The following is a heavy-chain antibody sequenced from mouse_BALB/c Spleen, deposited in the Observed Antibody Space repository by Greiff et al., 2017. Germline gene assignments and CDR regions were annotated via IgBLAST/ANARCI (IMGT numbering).Heavy chain of an antibody. CDR3: ASHYGSSYKDAMDY. CDR1: GFTFSSYA. Sequence: EVMLVESGGGLVKPGGSLKLSCAASGFTFSSYAMSWVRQTPEKRLEWVASISSGGSTYYPDSVKGRFTISRDNARNILYLQMSSLRSEDTAMYYCASHYGSSYKDAMDYWGQGTSVTVSS. D-gene: IGHD1-1*01. CDR2: ISSGGST. V-gene: IGHV5-6-5*01. J-gene: IGHJ4*01.